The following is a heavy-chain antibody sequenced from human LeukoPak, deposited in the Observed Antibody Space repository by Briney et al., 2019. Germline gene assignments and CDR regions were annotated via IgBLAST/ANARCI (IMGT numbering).Heavy chain of an antibody. V-gene: IGHV1-2*02. Sequence: ASVKVSCKASGYTFTGYYMHWVRQAPGQGLEWMGWINPNSGGTNYAQKFQGRVTMTRDTPISTAYMELSRLRSDDTAVYYCARGGVQVVPAAIHWFDPWGQGTLVTVSS. CDR2: INPNSGGT. CDR1: GYTFTGYY. J-gene: IGHJ5*02. D-gene: IGHD2-2*02. CDR3: ARGGVQVVPAAIHWFDP.